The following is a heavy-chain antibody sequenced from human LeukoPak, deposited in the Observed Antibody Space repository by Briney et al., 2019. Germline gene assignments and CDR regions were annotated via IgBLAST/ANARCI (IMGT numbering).Heavy chain of an antibody. J-gene: IGHJ4*02. Sequence: ASVKVSCKVSGYTLTELSMHWVRQAPGKGLEWMGGFDPEDGETIYAQKFQGRVTITADKSTSTAYMELSSLRSEDTAVYYCARDPDYCSSTSCHIDYWGQGTLVTVSS. CDR2: FDPEDGET. CDR3: ARDPDYCSSTSCHIDY. V-gene: IGHV1-24*01. CDR1: GYTLTELS. D-gene: IGHD2-2*02.